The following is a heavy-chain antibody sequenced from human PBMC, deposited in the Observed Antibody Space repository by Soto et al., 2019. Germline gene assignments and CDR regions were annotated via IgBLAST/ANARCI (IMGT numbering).Heavy chain of an antibody. Sequence: QLQLQESGPGLVKPSETLSLTCTVSVGSINSGTYYWGWIRQPPGQGLEWIGSIYNTGSTYYSPSLKSRVTVSIDTPNNRFSLRLSSVTAADTAVYYCVKQGFQYHIDVWGRGTPVTVSS. CDR3: VKQGFQYHIDV. CDR1: VGSINSGTYY. J-gene: IGHJ6*03. D-gene: IGHD3-10*01. V-gene: IGHV4-39*01. CDR2: IYNTGST.